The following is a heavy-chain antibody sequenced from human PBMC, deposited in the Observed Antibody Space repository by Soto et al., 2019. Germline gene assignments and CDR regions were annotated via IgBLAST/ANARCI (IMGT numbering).Heavy chain of an antibody. CDR3: ARGLYSGSPSYFDY. D-gene: IGHD1-26*01. CDR2: ISSSGSTI. CDR1: VFTFSSYE. Sequence: PWWSLRLSCSASVFTFSSYEMNWFRQAPGKGLEWVSYISSSGSTIYYADSVKGRFTISRDNAKNSLYLQMNSLRAEDTAVYYCARGLYSGSPSYFDYWGQGTLVTVSS. V-gene: IGHV3-48*03. J-gene: IGHJ4*02.